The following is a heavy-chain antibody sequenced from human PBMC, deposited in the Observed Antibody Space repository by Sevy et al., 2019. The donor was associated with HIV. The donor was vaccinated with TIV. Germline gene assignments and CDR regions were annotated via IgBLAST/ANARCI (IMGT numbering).Heavy chain of an antibody. CDR2: ISSSSSTI. Sequence: GGSLRLSCAASGFTFSSYSMNWVRQAPGKGLEWVSYISSSSSTIYYADSVKGRFTISRDNAKNSLYLQMNSLRAEDTAVYYCARDFKTTNHGYSSSWARRYYYGMDVWGQGTTVTVSS. D-gene: IGHD6-13*01. CDR1: GFTFSSYS. CDR3: ARDFKTTNHGYSSSWARRYYYGMDV. J-gene: IGHJ6*02. V-gene: IGHV3-48*01.